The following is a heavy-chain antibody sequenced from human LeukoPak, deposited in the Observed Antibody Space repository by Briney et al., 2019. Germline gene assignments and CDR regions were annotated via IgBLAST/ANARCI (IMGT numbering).Heavy chain of an antibody. Sequence: GGSLRLSCAASGFTFSSYGMSWVRQAPGKGLEWVSSISRTGSITYYAESVKGRFSISRDNSKNTLYLQMNSLRAEDAALYYCAKGGTPWLPLHYHFYMDVWGKGTTVTVSS. J-gene: IGHJ6*03. CDR3: AKGGTPWLPLHYHFYMDV. D-gene: IGHD6-19*01. V-gene: IGHV3-23*01. CDR2: ISRTGSIT. CDR1: GFTFSSYG.